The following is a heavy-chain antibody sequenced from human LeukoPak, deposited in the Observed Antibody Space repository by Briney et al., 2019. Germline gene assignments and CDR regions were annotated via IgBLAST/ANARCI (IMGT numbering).Heavy chain of an antibody. CDR3: ASLRGYCSSTSCYVRYMDV. Sequence: SETLSLTCAVYGGSFSGYYWSWIRQPPGKGLEWIGEINHSGSTNYNPSLKSRVTISVDTSKNQFSLKLSSVTAADTAVYYCASLRGYCSSTSCYVRYMDVWGKGTTVTVSS. CDR1: GGSFSGYY. V-gene: IGHV4-34*01. D-gene: IGHD2-2*01. J-gene: IGHJ6*03. CDR2: INHSGST.